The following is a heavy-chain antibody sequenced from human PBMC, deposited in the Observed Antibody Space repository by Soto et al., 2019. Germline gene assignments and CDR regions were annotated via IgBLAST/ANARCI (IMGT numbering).Heavy chain of an antibody. Sequence: SETLCLTCSVSGGSINSYGWSWIRQPAGKGLEWIGRVYSTGTTDYNPSLNSRATMSVETSKNQFSLKLTSVTAADTAVYYCARDIGSYAYGEGYWGQGIQVTVSS. J-gene: IGHJ4*02. D-gene: IGHD3-10*01. CDR3: ARDIGSYAYGEGY. CDR2: VYSTGTT. V-gene: IGHV4-4*07. CDR1: GGSINSYG.